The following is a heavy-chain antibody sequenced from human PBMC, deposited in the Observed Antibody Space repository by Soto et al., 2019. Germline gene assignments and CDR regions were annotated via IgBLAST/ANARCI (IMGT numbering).Heavy chain of an antibody. Sequence: EGSLRLSCAASGFPFGDYYMSWIRQAPRKGLEWISHIGNSGSPIFYADSVKGRFTIYRDNAKNSLYLQMNSLRAEDTAVYYCARWDFWTGFSYTYYHPMDVWGQGTTVTVSS. CDR1: GFPFGDYY. CDR2: IGNSGSPI. D-gene: IGHD3-3*01. CDR3: ARWDFWTGFSYTYYHPMDV. V-gene: IGHV3-11*01. J-gene: IGHJ6*02.